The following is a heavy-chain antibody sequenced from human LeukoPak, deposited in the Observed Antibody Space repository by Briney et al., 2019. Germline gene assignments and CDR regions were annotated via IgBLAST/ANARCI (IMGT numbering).Heavy chain of an antibody. J-gene: IGHJ4*02. V-gene: IGHV3-30*04. Sequence: PGGSLRLSCAASGFTFSSYIIHWVRQAPGKGLEWVAVISDDGSNKYYADSVKGRFTISRDNSKNTLYLQMNSLRAEDTAVYYCAKDSLYDSSGYYGYWGQGTLVTVSS. CDR2: ISDDGSNK. CDR3: AKDSLYDSSGYYGY. CDR1: GFTFSSYI. D-gene: IGHD3-22*01.